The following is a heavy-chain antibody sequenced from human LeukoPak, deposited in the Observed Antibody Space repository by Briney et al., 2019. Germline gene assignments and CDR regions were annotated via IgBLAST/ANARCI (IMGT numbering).Heavy chain of an antibody. J-gene: IGHJ4*02. CDR2: IHHSEST. V-gene: IGHV4-4*02. CDR1: GDSISSNYW. CDR3: ARGIPGYFGTSGYYYEY. D-gene: IGHD3-22*01. Sequence: PSETLSLTCAVSGDSISSNYWWTWVRQPPGKGLEWIGEIHHSESTNFNPSLKSRVTISVDKSKNHFSLSLTSVSAADAAVYYCARGIPGYFGTSGYYYEYWGQGILVTVSS.